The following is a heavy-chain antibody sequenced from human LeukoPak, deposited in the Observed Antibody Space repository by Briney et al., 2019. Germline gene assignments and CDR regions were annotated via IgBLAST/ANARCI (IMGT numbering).Heavy chain of an antibody. CDR1: GFTFSNYW. CDR2: INSDGSST. D-gene: IGHD6-19*01. V-gene: IGHV3-74*01. Sequence: GGSLRLSCAASGFTFSNYWMHWVRQAPGKGLVWVSRINSDGSSTRDAGSVKGRFTISRDNAKNTLYLQMNSLRAEDTAVYYCARASSYSSGYDYWGQGTLVTVSS. CDR3: ARASSYSSGYDY. J-gene: IGHJ4*02.